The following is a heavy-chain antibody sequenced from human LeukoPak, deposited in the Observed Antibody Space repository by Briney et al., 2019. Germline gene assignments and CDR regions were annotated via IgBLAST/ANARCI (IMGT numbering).Heavy chain of an antibody. Sequence: SQTLSLTCTVSGGSISSGGYYWSWIRQHPGKGLEWIGYIYYSGSTYYNPSLKSRVTISVDTSKNQFSLKPSSVTAADTAVYYCASRPGYYYDSSGYQGRGAFDIWGQGTMVTVSS. CDR2: IYYSGST. J-gene: IGHJ3*02. CDR3: ASRPGYYYDSSGYQGRGAFDI. V-gene: IGHV4-31*03. D-gene: IGHD3-22*01. CDR1: GGSISSGGYY.